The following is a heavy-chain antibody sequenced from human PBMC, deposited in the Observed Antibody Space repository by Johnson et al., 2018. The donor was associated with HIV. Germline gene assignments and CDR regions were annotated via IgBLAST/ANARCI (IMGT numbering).Heavy chain of an antibody. CDR3: ATPRIPTDRAFDI. D-gene: IGHD2/OR15-2a*01. V-gene: IGHV3-66*01. Sequence: VQLVESGGGVVQPGRSLRLSCAASGFTFSSYAMHWVRQAPVKGLEWVSIIYSGGSTFYADSVQARFTISRDSSKNTLYLQMNSLRAEDTAVYYCATPRIPTDRAFDIWGQGTMVTVSS. CDR2: IYSGGST. CDR1: GFTFSSYA. J-gene: IGHJ3*02.